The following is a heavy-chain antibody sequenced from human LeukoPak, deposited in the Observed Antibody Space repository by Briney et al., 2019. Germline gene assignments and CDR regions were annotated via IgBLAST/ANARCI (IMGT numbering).Heavy chain of an antibody. CDR2: INHSGST. CDR1: GGSISSYY. Sequence: SETLSLTRTVSGGSISSYYWSWIRQPPGKGLEWIGEINHSGSTNYNPSLKSRVTISVDTSKNQFSLKLSSVTAADTAVYYCAARTNNWFDPWGQGTLVTVSS. J-gene: IGHJ5*02. V-gene: IGHV4-34*01. D-gene: IGHD1-7*01. CDR3: AARTNNWFDP.